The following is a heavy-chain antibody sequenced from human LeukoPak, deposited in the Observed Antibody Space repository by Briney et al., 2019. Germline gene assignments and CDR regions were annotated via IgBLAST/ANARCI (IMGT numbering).Heavy chain of an antibody. CDR1: GGSISSSSNY. D-gene: IGHD6-19*01. Sequence: PSETLSLTCTVSGGSISSSSNYMSWVRQAPGKGLEWVSVIYSGDNTYYADSVKGRFTISRDISKNTLYLQMSSLRAEDTAVYYCAVVDSSGWYCHDYWGQGTLVTVSS. J-gene: IGHJ4*02. CDR2: IYSGDNT. CDR3: AVVDSSGWYCHDY. V-gene: IGHV3-66*01.